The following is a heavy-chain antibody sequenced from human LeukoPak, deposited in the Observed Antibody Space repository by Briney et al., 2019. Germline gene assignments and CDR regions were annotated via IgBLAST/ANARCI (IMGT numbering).Heavy chain of an antibody. D-gene: IGHD6-25*01. CDR2: ISADGTMT. J-gene: IGHJ4*02. CDR1: GFSFSRYW. CDR3: AQRGQDY. V-gene: IGHV3-74*01. Sequence: GGSLRLSCAASGFSFSRYWMHCVRQAPGKRPLWVSQISADGTMTNYAESVKGRITISRDNAKNTLYLQMNGLRVEDTAVYYCAQRGQDYWGQGTLVTVSS.